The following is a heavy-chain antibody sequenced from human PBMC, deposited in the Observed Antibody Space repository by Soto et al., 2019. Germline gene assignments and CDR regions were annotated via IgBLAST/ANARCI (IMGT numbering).Heavy chain of an antibody. CDR2: ISYDGNVA. D-gene: IGHD3-10*01. J-gene: IGHJ4*02. V-gene: IGHV3-30*18. Sequence: QVQLVESGGGVVQPGRSLRLSCAASGFTFSNYGMHWVRQAPGTGLEWVIVISYDGNVAYYADSVKGRFTISRDNSKNTLYLQMHSLRTEDTAMYYCAKGGPITNRYFDYWGQGTLVTVSS. CDR1: GFTFSNYG. CDR3: AKGGPITNRYFDY.